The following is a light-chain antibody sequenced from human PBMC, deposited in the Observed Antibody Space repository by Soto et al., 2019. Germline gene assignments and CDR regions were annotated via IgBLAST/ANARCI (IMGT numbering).Light chain of an antibody. J-gene: IGKJ2*01. CDR1: QSISTE. CDR2: SAS. Sequence: ELVMTQSPATLSVSPGARATLSFRASQSISTELAWYQQKPGQPPRLLIYSASTRATGVPARFTGSGSGSEFTLTISGLQSEDFAVYYGQQGHNWTLTFGQGTRLE. V-gene: IGKV3-15*01. CDR3: QQGHNWTLT.